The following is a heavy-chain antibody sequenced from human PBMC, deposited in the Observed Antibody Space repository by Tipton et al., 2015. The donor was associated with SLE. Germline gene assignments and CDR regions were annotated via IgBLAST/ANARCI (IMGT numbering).Heavy chain of an antibody. CDR1: GYTFTGYY. CDR2: INPNSGGT. Sequence: QSGPEVKKPGASVKVSCKASGYTFTGYYMHWVRQAPGQGLEWMGWINPNSGGTNYAQKFQGRVTMTRDTSISTAYMELSRLRSDDTAVHYCARDAAVAGSGAFDIWGQGTMVTVSS. V-gene: IGHV1-2*02. J-gene: IGHJ3*02. D-gene: IGHD6-19*01. CDR3: ARDAAVAGSGAFDI.